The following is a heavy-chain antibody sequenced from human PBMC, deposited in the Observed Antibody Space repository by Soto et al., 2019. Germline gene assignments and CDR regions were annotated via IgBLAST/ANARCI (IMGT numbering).Heavy chain of an antibody. CDR2: IYYSGST. Sequence: SETLSLTCTVSGGSISSYYWSWIRQPPGKGLEWIGYIYYSGSTNYNPSLKSRVTISVDTSKNQFSLKLSSVTAADTAVYYCAREGSGSYGEHYFDYWGQGTLVTVSS. J-gene: IGHJ4*02. CDR3: AREGSGSYGEHYFDY. D-gene: IGHD1-26*01. CDR1: GGSISSYY. V-gene: IGHV4-59*01.